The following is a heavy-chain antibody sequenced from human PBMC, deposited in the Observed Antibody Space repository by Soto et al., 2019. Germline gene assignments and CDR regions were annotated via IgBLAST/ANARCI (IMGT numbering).Heavy chain of an antibody. D-gene: IGHD3-9*01. CDR1: GYIFLGYA. CDR2: ISARNGNT. CDR3: ATLDWGTFDV. J-gene: IGHJ1*01. Sequence: HLVQSGAEVKKPGASVNVSCKASGYIFLGYAITWVRQAPGQGLEWMGGISARNGNTKYAQKFQGRMTMTTDTSTNTAYMELRSLKSDDTATYYCATLDWGTFDVWVQGTLVTVSS. V-gene: IGHV1-18*01.